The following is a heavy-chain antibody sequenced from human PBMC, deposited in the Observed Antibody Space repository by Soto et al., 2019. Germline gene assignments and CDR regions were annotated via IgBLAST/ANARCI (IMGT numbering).Heavy chain of an antibody. CDR2: INPSGGST. J-gene: IGHJ4*02. CDR1: GYTFTSYY. Sequence: QVQLVQSGAEVKKPGASVKVSCKASGYTFTSYYMHWVRQAPGQGLEWMGIINPSGGSTSYAQKFQGRVTMTRDTSTSTVYMELSSLRSEDMAVYYCARDLGRYSYGYSFDYWGQGTLVTVSS. V-gene: IGHV1-46*01. CDR3: ARDLGRYSYGYSFDY. D-gene: IGHD5-18*01.